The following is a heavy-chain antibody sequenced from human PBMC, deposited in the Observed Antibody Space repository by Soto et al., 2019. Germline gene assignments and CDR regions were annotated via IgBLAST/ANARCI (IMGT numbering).Heavy chain of an antibody. CDR2: IGGSGGST. Sequence: HPGVSLRLSCAASGFTSSRNAMSWVRQAPGKGLEWVSAIGGSGGSTYYADSVKGRFTISRDNSKNTLYLQMNSLRAEDTAVYYCAKFAQWQQLVSYFQHWGQGTLVTVSS. CDR1: GFTSSRNA. CDR3: AKFAQWQQLVSYFQH. V-gene: IGHV3-23*01. D-gene: IGHD6-13*01. J-gene: IGHJ1*01.